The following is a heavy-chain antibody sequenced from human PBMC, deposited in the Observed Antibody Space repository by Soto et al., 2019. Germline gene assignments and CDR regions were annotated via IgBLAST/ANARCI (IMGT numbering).Heavy chain of an antibody. CDR1: GFTLSGYA. D-gene: IGHD6-6*01. V-gene: IGHV3-64*01. CDR2: ISSNGVGT. CDR3: ARRARPDFYYMDV. Sequence: PGGSLRLSCAASGFTLSGYAMDWVRQAPGKGLEYVSGISSNGVGTYYANSVQGRFTISRDNSKNTVYLQMGSLRPEDMAVYYCARRARPDFYYMDVWGQGTVVTVSS. J-gene: IGHJ6*03.